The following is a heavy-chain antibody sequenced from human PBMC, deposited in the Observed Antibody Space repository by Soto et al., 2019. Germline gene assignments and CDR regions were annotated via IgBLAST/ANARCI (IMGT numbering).Heavy chain of an antibody. D-gene: IGHD6-19*01. CDR3: ARDGPPGEQWLVREGWFDP. CDR2: ISAYNGNT. CDR1: GYTFTSYG. J-gene: IGHJ5*02. Sequence: QVQLVQSGAEVKKPGASVKVSCKASGYTFTSYGISWVRQAPGQGLEWMGWISAYNGNTNYAQKRQGRVTMTTDTSTSTAYMELRSLRSDDTAVYYCARDGPPGEQWLVREGWFDPCGQGTLVTVSS. V-gene: IGHV1-18*01.